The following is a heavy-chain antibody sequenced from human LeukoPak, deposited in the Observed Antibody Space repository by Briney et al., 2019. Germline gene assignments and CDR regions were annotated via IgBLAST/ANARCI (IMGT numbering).Heavy chain of an antibody. J-gene: IGHJ4*02. CDR3: ARGYCTNAVCSLGPTQA. V-gene: IGHV4-4*02. CDR1: GDSISSSNW. CDR2: IYSSGST. D-gene: IGHD2-8*01. Sequence: PSETLSLTCAVSGDSISSSNWWSWVRQPPGKGLEWIGSIYSSGSTYYNPSLKSRVTISVDTSNNQFSLKLSSVTAADTAIYYCARGYCTNAVCSLGPTQAWGQGTLVTVSS.